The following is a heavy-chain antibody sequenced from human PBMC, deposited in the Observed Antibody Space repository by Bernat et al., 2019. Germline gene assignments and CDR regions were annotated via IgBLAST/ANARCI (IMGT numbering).Heavy chain of an antibody. CDR1: GGSISSGGYY. J-gene: IGHJ5*02. Sequence: QVQLQESGPGLVKPSQTLSLTCTVSGGSISSGGYYWSWIRQHPGKGLEWIGYIYYSGSTYYNPSLKSRVTISVDTSKNQFSLKLNSVTVADTAVYYCARGLRGDLLTGYYKGNWFDPWGQGTLVTVSS. CDR3: ARGLRGDLLTGYYKGNWFDP. V-gene: IGHV4-31*03. CDR2: IYYSGST. D-gene: IGHD3-9*01.